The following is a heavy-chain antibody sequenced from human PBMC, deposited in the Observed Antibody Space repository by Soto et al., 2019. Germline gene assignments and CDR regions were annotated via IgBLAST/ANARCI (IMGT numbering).Heavy chain of an antibody. CDR2: INSDGSST. D-gene: IGHD5-18*01. CDR1: GFTLSSYW. CDR3: AKTAMVTARLMDD. V-gene: IGHV3-74*01. Sequence: GGSLRLSCAASGFTLSSYWMHWVHQAPGKGLVWVSRINSDGSSTSYADSVKGRFTISRDNSKNTLYLQMNSLRAEDTAVYYFAKTAMVTARLMDDWGQGILVTVSS. J-gene: IGHJ4*02.